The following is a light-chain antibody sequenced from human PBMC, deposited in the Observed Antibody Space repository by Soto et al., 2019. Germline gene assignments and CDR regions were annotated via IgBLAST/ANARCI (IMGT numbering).Light chain of an antibody. Sequence: PVTLSFSPGARATLSCRASQSVSSSSLAWYQQKRGQAPRLLIYGASIRATGIPDRFSGSGSGTDFTLTISRLEPEDFAVYYCQQYHNSLWTFGQGTKADIK. CDR3: QQYHNSLWT. CDR1: QSVSSSS. V-gene: IGKV3-20*01. CDR2: GAS. J-gene: IGKJ1*01.